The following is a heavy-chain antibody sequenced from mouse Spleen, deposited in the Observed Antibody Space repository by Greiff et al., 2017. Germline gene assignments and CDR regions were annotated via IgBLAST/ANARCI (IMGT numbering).Heavy chain of an antibody. D-gene: IGHD3-2*02. CDR2: IDPSDSYT. J-gene: IGHJ2*01. CDR3: ARSGNPTTYYFDY. CDR1: GYTFTSYW. Sequence: QVQLQQSGAELVKPGASVKLSCKASGYTFTSYWMQWVKQRPGQGLEWIGEIDPSDSYTNYNQKFKGKATLTVDTSSSTAYMQLSSLTSEDSAVYYCARSGNPTTYYFDYWGQGTTLTVSS. V-gene: IGHV1-50*01.